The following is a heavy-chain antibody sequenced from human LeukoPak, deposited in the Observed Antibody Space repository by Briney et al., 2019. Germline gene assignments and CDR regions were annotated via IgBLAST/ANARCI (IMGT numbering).Heavy chain of an antibody. Sequence: RTGGSLRLSCAASGFTFSSYAMSWVRQAPGKGLEWVSAISGSGGGTYYADSVKGRFTISRDNSKNTLHLQMNSLRAEDTAVYYCAKVQTTVVTPYDYWGQGTLVTVSS. J-gene: IGHJ4*02. CDR1: GFTFSSYA. CDR2: ISGSGGGT. V-gene: IGHV3-23*01. CDR3: AKVQTTVVTPYDY. D-gene: IGHD4-23*01.